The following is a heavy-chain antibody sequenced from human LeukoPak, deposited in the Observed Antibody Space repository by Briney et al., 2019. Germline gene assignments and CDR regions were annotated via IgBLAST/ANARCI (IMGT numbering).Heavy chain of an antibody. CDR1: GYTFTSYG. Sequence: ASGKVSSKASGYTFTSYGISCVRQAPGQRLEWMGWISSYNGNTNYAQRLHGGVTLTTDTSTSTAYMDLRSLRSDHTAVYYCARVPTYCSGGSCYPDNYYFDYWGQGTLVTVSS. J-gene: IGHJ4*02. CDR3: ARVPTYCSGGSCYPDNYYFDY. V-gene: IGHV1-18*04. D-gene: IGHD2-15*01. CDR2: ISSYNGNT.